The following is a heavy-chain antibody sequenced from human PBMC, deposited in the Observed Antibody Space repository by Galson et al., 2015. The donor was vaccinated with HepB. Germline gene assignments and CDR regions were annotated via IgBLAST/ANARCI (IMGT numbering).Heavy chain of an antibody. CDR3: ATAFYGSGTYSDAFDM. CDR1: GYTLTEFS. Sequence: SVKVAGKVSGYTLTEFSMHWVRQAPGKGLEWMGGFDPEDGETIYAQKFQGRVTMTEDTPTDTAYMELSSLRSEDTAVCYCATAFYGSGTYSDAFDMWGQGTMVTVSS. J-gene: IGHJ3*02. V-gene: IGHV1-24*01. CDR2: FDPEDGET. D-gene: IGHD3-10*01.